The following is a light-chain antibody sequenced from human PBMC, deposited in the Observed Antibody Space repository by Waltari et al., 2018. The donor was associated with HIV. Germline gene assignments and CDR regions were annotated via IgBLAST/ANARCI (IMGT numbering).Light chain of an antibody. CDR1: SRAVGSYNL. J-gene: IGLJ3*02. CDR2: EVS. Sequence: QSALTQPASVSGSPGQSITISCTGTSRAVGSYNLVSWYLHHPGKAPKLMIYEVSKRPSGVSDRFSGSKSGNTASLTISGLQAEDEADYYCCSYIPSGTWVFGGGTKLTVL. CDR3: CSYIPSGTWV. V-gene: IGLV2-23*02.